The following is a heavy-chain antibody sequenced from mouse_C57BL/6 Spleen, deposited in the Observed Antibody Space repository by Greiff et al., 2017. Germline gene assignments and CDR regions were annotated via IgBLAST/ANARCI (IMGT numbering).Heavy chain of an antibody. V-gene: IGHV1-82*01. J-gene: IGHJ1*03. CDR2: IYPGDGDT. Sequence: VQLQQSGPELVKPGASVKLSCKASGYAFTSSWLNWVKQRPGKGLEWIGRIYPGDGDTNYNGKFKGKATLTADKTSSTAYMQLSSLTSEDSAVYFCARNYGSGSFYWYFDVWGTGTTVTVSS. CDR3: ARNYGSGSFYWYFDV. CDR1: GYAFTSSW. D-gene: IGHD1-1*01.